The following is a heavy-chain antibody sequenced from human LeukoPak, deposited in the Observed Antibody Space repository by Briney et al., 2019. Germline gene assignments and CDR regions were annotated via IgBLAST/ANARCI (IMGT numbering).Heavy chain of an antibody. D-gene: IGHD1-26*01. Sequence: PGGSLRLSCAASGFTFSSYGMHWVRQAPGKGLEWVAVISYDGRNKYYADSVKGRFTISRDSSKNTVYLEMNSLRAEDTAVFYCARALKSFITGPTTIVDYWGQGTLVTVSS. CDR2: ISYDGRNK. V-gene: IGHV3-30*03. CDR3: ARALKSFITGPTTIVDY. CDR1: GFTFSSYG. J-gene: IGHJ4*02.